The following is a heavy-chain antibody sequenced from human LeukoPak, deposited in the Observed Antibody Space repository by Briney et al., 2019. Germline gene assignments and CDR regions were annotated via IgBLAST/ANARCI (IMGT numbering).Heavy chain of an antibody. V-gene: IGHV3-66*01. CDR1: GFTVSSNY. Sequence: PGGSLRLSCAASGFTVSSNYMSWVRQAPGKGLEWVSVIYSGGSTYYADSVKGRFTISRDNSKNTLYLQMNSLRTEDTAVYYCARGVHGIQLWFNDAFDIWGQGTMVTVSS. D-gene: IGHD5-18*01. CDR2: IYSGGST. CDR3: ARGVHGIQLWFNDAFDI. J-gene: IGHJ3*02.